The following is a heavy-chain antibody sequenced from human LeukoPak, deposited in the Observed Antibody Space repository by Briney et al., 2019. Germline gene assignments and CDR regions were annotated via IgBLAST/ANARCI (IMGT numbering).Heavy chain of an antibody. J-gene: IGHJ4*02. D-gene: IGHD1-14*01. Sequence: ASVKVSCKASGYTFTSYAMNWVRQAPGQGLEWMGWINTNTGNPTYAQDLTGRFVFSLDTSISTAYLRISSLKAEDTAVYYCARENLYYFDYWGQGTLVTVSS. CDR1: GYTFTSYA. CDR3: ARENLYYFDY. CDR2: INTNTGNP. V-gene: IGHV7-4-1*02.